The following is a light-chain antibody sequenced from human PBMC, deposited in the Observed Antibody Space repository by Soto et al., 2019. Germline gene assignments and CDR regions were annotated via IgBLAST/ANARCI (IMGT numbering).Light chain of an antibody. CDR2: EAS. J-gene: IGKJ1*01. V-gene: IGKV1-5*03. Sequence: DIQMTQSPSTLSASVGDRVTITCRASQSISGSLAWYQQKPGKAPKLLIFEASNLRSGVPSRFSGSGCGTEYPITISSLQPDDSASYYCQQYNGYWTFGQGTRVEIK. CDR3: QQYNGYWT. CDR1: QSISGS.